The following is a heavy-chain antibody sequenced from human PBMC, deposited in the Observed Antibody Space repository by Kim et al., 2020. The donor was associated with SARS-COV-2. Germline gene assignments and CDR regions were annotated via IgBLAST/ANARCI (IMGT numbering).Heavy chain of an antibody. J-gene: IGHJ3*02. V-gene: IGHV3-23*01. D-gene: IGHD2-15*01. CDR3: AKGVYGGNRGGAFDT. CDR2: ISGDAAST. CDR1: GFTFSNYA. Sequence: GGSLRLSCAASGFTFSNYAMCWVRQAPGKGLEWVPGISGDAASTFYADSVKGRFSISRDNSKNTLFVQMNSLRAEDTAVYYCAKGVYGGNRGGAFDTWGQGTMVTVSS.